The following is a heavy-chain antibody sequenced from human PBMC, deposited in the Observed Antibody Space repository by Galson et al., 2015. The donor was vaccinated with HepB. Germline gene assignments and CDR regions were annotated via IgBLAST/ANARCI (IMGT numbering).Heavy chain of an antibody. Sequence: SLRLSCAASGFTFSNYAMNWVRQAPGKGLEWVSAIHGSGGAAGITYYADSVRGRFTISRDDSTDRLYLQMSSLRAEDTAVYYCAKSLRSEPTHYYYGMDVWGQGTAVTVSS. CDR3: AKSLRSEPTHYYYGMDV. J-gene: IGHJ6*02. V-gene: IGHV3-23*01. CDR2: IHGSGGAAGIT. CDR1: GFTFSNYA. D-gene: IGHD2-15*01.